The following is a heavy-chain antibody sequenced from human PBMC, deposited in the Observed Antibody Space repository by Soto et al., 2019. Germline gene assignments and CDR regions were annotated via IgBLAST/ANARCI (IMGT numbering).Heavy chain of an antibody. Sequence: EVQLLESGGGLVQPGGSLRLSCAASGFIFSPYAMNWVRQAPGKGLEWVSGISGSSRTIFYADSVRGRFTTSRDNSKNTLYLQMSSLRVDDTALYFCTKGLDVDNQGADYWGQGTLVTVSS. V-gene: IGHV3-23*01. J-gene: IGHJ4*02. D-gene: IGHD3-10*02. CDR2: ISGSSRTI. CDR1: GFIFSPYA. CDR3: TKGLDVDNQGADY.